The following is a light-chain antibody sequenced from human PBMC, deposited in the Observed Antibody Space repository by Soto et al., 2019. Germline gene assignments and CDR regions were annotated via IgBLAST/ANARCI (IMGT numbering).Light chain of an antibody. CDR1: QSVSSY. Sequence: EIVLTHSPGTLSLSPGEIATLSCRASQSVSSYLAWYQQKPGQAPRLLIYDASNRATGIPARFSGSGSGTDFTLTISSLEPEDFAVYYCQQRSNWPPITFGQGTRLEIK. J-gene: IGKJ5*01. V-gene: IGKV3-11*01. CDR2: DAS. CDR3: QQRSNWPPIT.